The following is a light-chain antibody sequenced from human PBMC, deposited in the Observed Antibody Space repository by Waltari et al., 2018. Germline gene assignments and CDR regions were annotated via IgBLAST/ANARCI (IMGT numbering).Light chain of an antibody. V-gene: IGKV4-1*01. CDR3: QQYYAAPCT. Sequence: DIVMTQSPDSLAVSLGERATIKCKPSQSVLNSSNNQDYLAWNQQTPTQPPKLHFSWASTQESEVADRFSGSGSETDFALNISSLQAEDVTVYYCQQYYAAPCTFGQRPKVEI. J-gene: IGKJ1*01. CDR2: WAS. CDR1: QSVLNSSNNQDY.